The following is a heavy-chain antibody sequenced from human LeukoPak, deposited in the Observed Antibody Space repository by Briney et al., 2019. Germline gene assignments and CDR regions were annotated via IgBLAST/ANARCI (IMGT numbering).Heavy chain of an antibody. J-gene: IGHJ6*02. Sequence: PGGSLRLSCAASGFTFSSYGMHWVRQAPGKGLEWVAVIWYDGSDKYYADSVKGRFTISRDNAKNSLYLQMNSLRAEDTALYYCARVRAAAGFYYGMDVWGQGTTVTVSS. CDR2: IWYDGSDK. V-gene: IGHV3-33*01. CDR1: GFTFSSYG. CDR3: ARVRAAAGFYYGMDV. D-gene: IGHD6-13*01.